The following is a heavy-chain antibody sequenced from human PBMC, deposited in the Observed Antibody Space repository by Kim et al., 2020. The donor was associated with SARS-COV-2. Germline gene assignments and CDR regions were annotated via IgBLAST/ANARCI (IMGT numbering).Heavy chain of an antibody. CDR2: ISYDGSNK. D-gene: IGHD6-19*01. Sequence: LSLTCAASGFTFSSYGMHWVRQAPGKGLEWVAVISYDGSNKYYADSVKGRFTISRDNSKNTLYLQMNSLRAEDTAVYYCAKGPRYSSGPYYFDYWGQGTLVTVSS. J-gene: IGHJ4*02. V-gene: IGHV3-30*18. CDR3: AKGPRYSSGPYYFDY. CDR1: GFTFSSYG.